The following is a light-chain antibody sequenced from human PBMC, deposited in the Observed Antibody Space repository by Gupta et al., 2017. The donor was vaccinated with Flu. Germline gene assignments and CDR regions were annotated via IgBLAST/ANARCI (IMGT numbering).Light chain of an antibody. Sequence: QSALTQPASVSGSPGQSITISCTGTNTDVGGYNYVSWYQQIPGKAPKLIIYEVTNRPSGVSIRFSGSKSGDTASLTISGLQSEDEANYYCSSFTSSSIPVFGGGTRLTAL. CDR1: NTDVGGYNY. CDR2: EVT. V-gene: IGLV2-14*01. J-gene: IGLJ2*01. CDR3: SSFTSSSIPV.